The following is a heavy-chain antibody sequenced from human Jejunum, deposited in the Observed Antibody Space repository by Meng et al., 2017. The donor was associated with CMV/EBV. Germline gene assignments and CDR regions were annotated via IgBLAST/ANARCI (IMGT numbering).Heavy chain of an antibody. Sequence: FTGYYMNWVRQAPGQGLEWMGWINPNSGGTNYAQKFQGRVTMTRDTSISTAYMELSRLRSDDTAVYYCARAIRYCSSTSCSHVDYWGQGTLVTVSS. CDR3: ARAIRYCSSTSCSHVDY. J-gene: IGHJ4*02. V-gene: IGHV1-2*02. CDR1: FTGYY. D-gene: IGHD2-2*01. CDR2: INPNSGGT.